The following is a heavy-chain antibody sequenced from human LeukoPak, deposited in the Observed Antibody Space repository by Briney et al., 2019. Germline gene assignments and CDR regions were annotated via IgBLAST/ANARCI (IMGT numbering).Heavy chain of an antibody. CDR3: AREGFRYCSGGSCYSGSFDY. CDR1: GFTFSSYS. J-gene: IGHJ4*02. Sequence: GGSLRLSCAASGFTFSSYSMNWVRRAPGKGLEWVSSISSSSSYIYYADSAKGRFTISRDNAKNSLYLQMNSLRAEDTAVYYCAREGFRYCSGGSCYSGSFDYWGQGTLVTVSS. D-gene: IGHD2-15*01. CDR2: ISSSSSYI. V-gene: IGHV3-21*01.